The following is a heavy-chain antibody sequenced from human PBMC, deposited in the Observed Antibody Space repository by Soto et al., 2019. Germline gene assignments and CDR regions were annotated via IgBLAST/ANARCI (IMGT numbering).Heavy chain of an antibody. CDR1: GGSISSSSYY. V-gene: IGHV4-39*01. Sequence: PSETLSLTCTVSGGSISSSSYYWGWIRQPSGKGLEWIGSIYYSGSTYYNPSLKSRVTISVDTSKNQFSLKLSSVTAADTAVYYCASPNKMTGTTYYYYGMDVWGQGTTVTVSS. CDR2: IYYSGST. D-gene: IGHD1-7*01. J-gene: IGHJ6*02. CDR3: ASPNKMTGTTYYYYGMDV.